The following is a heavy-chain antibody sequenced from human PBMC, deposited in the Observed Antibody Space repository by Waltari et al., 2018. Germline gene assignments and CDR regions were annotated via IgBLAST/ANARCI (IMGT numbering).Heavy chain of an antibody. CDR2: ISSSGSTI. CDR1: GFTFSSYD. Sequence: EVQLVESGGGLVQPGGSLRLSCAASGFTFSSYDMNWVRQAPGKGLEWVSYISSSGSTIYYADSVNGRFTISRDNAKNLLYLQMNSLRAEDTAVYYCARDMYYYGSGSYSYYYYGMDVWGQGTTVTVSS. CDR3: ARDMYYYGSGSYSYYYYGMDV. J-gene: IGHJ6*02. V-gene: IGHV3-48*03. D-gene: IGHD3-10*01.